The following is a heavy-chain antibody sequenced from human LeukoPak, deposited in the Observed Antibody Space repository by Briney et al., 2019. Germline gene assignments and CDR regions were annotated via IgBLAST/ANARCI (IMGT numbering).Heavy chain of an antibody. CDR2: ISDTGSI. D-gene: IGHD4/OR15-4a*01. J-gene: IGHJ5*02. CDR3: ARLTENNWFDP. V-gene: IGHV4-59*11. Sequence: SETLSLTCTVSTVSISEHYWGWIRQPPGKGLEWIAYISDTGSISYKPSLKSRVTISLKTSQNQFSLKVTSVNTSDTAVYYCARLTENNWFDPWGQGILVTVSS. CDR1: TVSISEHY.